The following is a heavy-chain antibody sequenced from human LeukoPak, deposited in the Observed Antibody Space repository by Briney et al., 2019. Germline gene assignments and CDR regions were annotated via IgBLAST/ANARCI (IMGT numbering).Heavy chain of an antibody. D-gene: IGHD5-24*01. CDR3: ARHPGRDKTLDY. Sequence: SETLSLTCTVSSASISSDYWSWIRQPPGKGLEWIGYIYYSGRTNYNPSLKSRVTISVDTSKNQFSLRLSSVTAADTAVYYCARHPGRDKTLDYWGQGTLVTVSS. CDR1: SASISSDY. CDR2: IYYSGRT. J-gene: IGHJ4*02. V-gene: IGHV4-59*08.